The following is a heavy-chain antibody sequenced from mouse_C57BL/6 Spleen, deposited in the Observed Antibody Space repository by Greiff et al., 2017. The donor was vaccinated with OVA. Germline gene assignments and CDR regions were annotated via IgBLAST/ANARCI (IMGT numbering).Heavy chain of an antibody. CDR1: GYTFTSYG. J-gene: IGHJ4*01. CDR2: IYPRSGNT. CDR3: AAKLGNYAMDY. V-gene: IGHV1-81*01. Sequence: QVHVKQSGAELARPGASVKLSCKASGYTFTSYGISWVKQRTGQGLEWIGEIYPRSGNTYYNEKFKGKATLTADKSSSTAYMELRSLTSEDSAVYFCAAKLGNYAMDYWGQGTSVTVSS. D-gene: IGHD4-1*01.